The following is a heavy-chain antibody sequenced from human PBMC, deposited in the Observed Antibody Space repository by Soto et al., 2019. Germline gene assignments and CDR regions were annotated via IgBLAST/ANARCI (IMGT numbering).Heavy chain of an antibody. CDR2: ISGSGIST. D-gene: IGHD6-19*01. CDR1: GFTFSSYA. J-gene: IGHJ4*02. CDR3: AKEWSYSSGWSHVDY. V-gene: IGHV3-23*01. Sequence: EVQLLESGGGLVQPGGSLRLSCAASGFTFSSYAMSWVRQAPGKGLEWVSAISGSGISTYYADSVKGRFTISRDNSKNPLYLQMNSLRADDTAGYYCAKEWSYSSGWSHVDYWGQGTLVTVSS.